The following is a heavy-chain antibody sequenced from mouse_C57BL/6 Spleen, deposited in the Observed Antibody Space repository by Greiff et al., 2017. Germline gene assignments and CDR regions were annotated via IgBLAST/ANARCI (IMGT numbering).Heavy chain of an antibody. V-gene: IGHV5-4*03. CDR2: ISVGGSYT. Sequence: EVKLMESGGGLVKPGGSLKLSCAASGFTFSSYAMSWVRQTPEKRLEWVATISVGGSYTYYPNNVQGRFTISRDNAKNNPYLQMSHLKSEDTAMYYCASDEGLRRVWFAYWGQGTLVTVSA. CDR3: ASDEGLRRVWFAY. D-gene: IGHD2-2*01. CDR1: GFTFSSYA. J-gene: IGHJ3*01.